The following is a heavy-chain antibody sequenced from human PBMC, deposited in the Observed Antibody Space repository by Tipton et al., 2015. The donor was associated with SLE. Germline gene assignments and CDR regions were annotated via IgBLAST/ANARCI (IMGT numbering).Heavy chain of an antibody. CDR2: IYYSGST. V-gene: IGHV4-39*07. CDR3: ARDDHFGWYFDY. D-gene: IGHD6-19*01. CDR1: GGSISSSSYY. Sequence: TLSLTRTVSGGSISSSSYYWGWIRQPPGKGLEWIGSIYYSGSTYYNPSLKSRVTISVDTSKNQFSLKLSSVTAADTAVYYCARDDHFGWYFDYWGQGTLVTVSS. J-gene: IGHJ4*02.